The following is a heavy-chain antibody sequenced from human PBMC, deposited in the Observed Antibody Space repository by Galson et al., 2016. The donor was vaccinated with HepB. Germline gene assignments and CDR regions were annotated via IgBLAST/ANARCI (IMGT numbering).Heavy chain of an antibody. V-gene: IGHV3-33*05. J-gene: IGHJ4*02. CDR2: IQYDGSKE. CDR3: ARDFLPHPTFDF. Sequence: SLRLSCAASGFTFSYFGINWARQAPGKGLEWIVGIQYDGSKEYYADSVKGRFTVSRDNSKNVVFLQMNSLRAEDTAVYFCARDFLPHPTFDFWGQGTLVTVSS. CDR1: GFTFSYFG.